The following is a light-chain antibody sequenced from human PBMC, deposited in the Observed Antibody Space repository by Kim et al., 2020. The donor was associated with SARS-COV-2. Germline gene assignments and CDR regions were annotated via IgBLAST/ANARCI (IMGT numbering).Light chain of an antibody. CDR2: DAS. J-gene: IGKJ2*01. CDR1: QGISRS. V-gene: IGKV1-16*01. CDR3: QKYNTYPHT. Sequence: DIQMTQSPYSLSASVGDTVTITCRASQGISRSLAWYQQKPGKAPKSLIYDASNLHRGVPSRFSGSGSGTDFTLTISSLQPEDFATYYCQKYNTYPHTFGQGTKLEIK.